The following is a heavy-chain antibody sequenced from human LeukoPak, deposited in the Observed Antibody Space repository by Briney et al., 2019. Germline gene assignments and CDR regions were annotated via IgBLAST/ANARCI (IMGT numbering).Heavy chain of an antibody. CDR1: RGTFSSYV. CDR3: ARADDYGDYEGC. D-gene: IGHD4-17*01. Sequence: SVKVSCQASRGTFSSYVISWVRQAPGQGLEWMGRTIPILGIANYAQKFQGRVTITADKSTSTAYMELSSLRSEDTAVYYCARADDYGDYEGCWGQGTLVTVSS. J-gene: IGHJ4*02. CDR2: TIPILGIA. V-gene: IGHV1-69*04.